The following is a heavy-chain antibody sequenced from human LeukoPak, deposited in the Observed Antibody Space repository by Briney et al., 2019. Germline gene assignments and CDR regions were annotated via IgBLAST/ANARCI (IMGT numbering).Heavy chain of an antibody. V-gene: IGHV4-59*01. Sequence: PSETLSLTCTVSGGSISSYYWSWIRQPPGKGLEWIGSIYYSGSTNYNPSLKSRVTISVDTSKNQFSLKLSSVTAADTAVYYCARVVSTVTTYYFDFWGQGTLVTVSS. CDR2: IYYSGST. CDR1: GGSISSYY. D-gene: IGHD4-17*01. J-gene: IGHJ4*02. CDR3: ARVVSTVTTYYFDF.